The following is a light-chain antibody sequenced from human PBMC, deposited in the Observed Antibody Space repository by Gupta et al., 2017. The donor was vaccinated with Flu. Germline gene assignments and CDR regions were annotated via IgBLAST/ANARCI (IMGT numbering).Light chain of an antibody. V-gene: IGLV1-44*01. CDR2: NSS. J-gene: IGLJ3*02. CDR1: SSNIGTYT. Sequence: QSMLPQPPSASGTPGQSVTISCSGSSSNIGTYTVNWYQHVPGAAPKLVIYNSSQRPSGVPDRFSGSRSGTSASLAISGLQSEDEADYYCAAWDDSLNGVLFGGGTKLTVL. CDR3: AAWDDSLNGVL.